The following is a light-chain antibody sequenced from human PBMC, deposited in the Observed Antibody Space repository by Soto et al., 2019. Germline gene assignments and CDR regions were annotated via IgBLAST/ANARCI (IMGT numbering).Light chain of an antibody. CDR3: CTYAGRSTPLV. J-gene: IGLJ1*01. CDR1: SSHIGSNT. V-gene: IGLV1-44*01. Sequence: QSVLTQPPSASGTPGQRVIIACSGSSSHIGSNTVNWYQQLPGTAPQLLIYSNNQRPSGVPDRFSGSKSGNAASQATSGLQADDEADYYCCTYAGRSTPLVFGTGTKVTVL. CDR2: SNN.